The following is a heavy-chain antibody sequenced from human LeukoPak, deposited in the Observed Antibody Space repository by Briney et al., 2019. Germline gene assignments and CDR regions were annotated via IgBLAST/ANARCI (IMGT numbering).Heavy chain of an antibody. V-gene: IGHV1-18*01. Sequence: ASVKVSCKASGYTFTSYGISWVRQAPGQGLEWMGWISAYNGNTNYAQKLQGRVTMTTDTSTSTAYMELRSLRSDDTAVYYCATVGYCSSTSCYGHDAFDIWGQGTMVTVSS. CDR1: GYTFTSYG. J-gene: IGHJ3*02. CDR2: ISAYNGNT. D-gene: IGHD2-2*01. CDR3: ATVGYCSSTSCYGHDAFDI.